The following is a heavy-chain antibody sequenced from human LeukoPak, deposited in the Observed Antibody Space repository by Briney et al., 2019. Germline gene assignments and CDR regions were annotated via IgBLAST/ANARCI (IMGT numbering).Heavy chain of an antibody. J-gene: IGHJ4*02. V-gene: IGHV3-7*03. D-gene: IGHD5-18*01. CDR1: GFTFSSYW. Sequence: RGSLRLSRAASGFTFSSYWMSWVRQAPGKGLEWVANIKQDGSEKYYVDSVKGRFTISRDNAKNSLYLQMNSLRAEDTAVYYCARGRNSYGLPWDYWGQGTLVTVSS. CDR2: IKQDGSEK. CDR3: ARGRNSYGLPWDY.